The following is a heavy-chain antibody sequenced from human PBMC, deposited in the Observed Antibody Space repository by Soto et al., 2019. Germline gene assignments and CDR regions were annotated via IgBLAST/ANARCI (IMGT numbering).Heavy chain of an antibody. CDR1: GDSISSSSYY. Sequence: PSETLSLTCTVSGDSISSSSYYWGWIRQPPAPGKGLDWIGSIYYSGSTYYNPSLKSRVTIFGDTSKNQFSLNLRSVTAADTAVYYCARRHPGQNAFDIWGRGTMVTVSS. J-gene: IGHJ3*02. CDR2: IYYSGST. V-gene: IGHV4-39*01. D-gene: IGHD3-10*01. CDR3: ARRHPGQNAFDI.